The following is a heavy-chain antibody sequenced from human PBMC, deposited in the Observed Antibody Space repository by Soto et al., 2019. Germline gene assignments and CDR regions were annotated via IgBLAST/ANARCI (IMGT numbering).Heavy chain of an antibody. J-gene: IGHJ4*02. D-gene: IGHD1-26*01. CDR3: ARGGVGGLDF. CDR1: GFTFNLYW. Sequence: EVQLVESGGGLVQPGGSLRLSCEASGFTFNLYWMHWVRQAPGKGLQWVSHVTSDGTITSYADSVKGRCTISRDNARTTVHLQLSSLGVEDTAVYYCARGGVGGLDFWGQGTLVTVS. V-gene: IGHV3-74*01. CDR2: VTSDGTIT.